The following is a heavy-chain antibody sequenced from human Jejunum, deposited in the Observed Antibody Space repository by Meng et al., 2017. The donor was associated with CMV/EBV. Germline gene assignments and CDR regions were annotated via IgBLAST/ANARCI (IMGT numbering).Heavy chain of an antibody. CDR2: MSSSGST. CDR3: ARDSSTSFDY. V-gene: IGHV4-4*07. Sequence: QASAPALVQPSAPLSLTSSVSVGPIPIYFCTWIRQPPRKRMQWIGRMSSSGSTYYNPSLKSRVTMSMDTAKNQFPLKLTSVTAADTAMYYCARDSSTSFDYWGQGTLVTVSS. CDR1: VGPIPIYF. J-gene: IGHJ4*02.